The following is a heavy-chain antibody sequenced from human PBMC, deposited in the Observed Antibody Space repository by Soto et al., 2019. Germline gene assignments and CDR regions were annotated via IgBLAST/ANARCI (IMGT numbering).Heavy chain of an antibody. J-gene: IGHJ5*02. D-gene: IGHD3-3*01. V-gene: IGHV3-23*01. CDR3: AKDRTYDFWSGSWFDP. Sequence: GGSLRLSCAASGFTFSSYAMSWVRQAPGKGLEWVSAISGSGGSTYYADSVKGRFTISRDNSKNTLYLQINSLRAEDTAVYYCAKDRTYDFWSGSWFDPWGQRTQVNVSS. CDR2: ISGSGGST. CDR1: GFTFSSYA.